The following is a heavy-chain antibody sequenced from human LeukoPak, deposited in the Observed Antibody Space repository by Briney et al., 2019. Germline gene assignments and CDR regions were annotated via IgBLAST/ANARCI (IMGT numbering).Heavy chain of an antibody. V-gene: IGHV1-46*01. CDR1: GYTFTSYY. CDR3: ARGLAAAGRTIPLDY. J-gene: IGHJ4*02. CDR2: INPSGGST. Sequence: GASVKVSCKASGYTFTSYYMHWLRQAPGQGLEWMGMINPSGGSTSYAQKFQGRVTMTRDTSTSTVYMELSSLRSEDTAVYYCARGLAAAGRTIPLDYWGQGTLVTVSS. D-gene: IGHD6-13*01.